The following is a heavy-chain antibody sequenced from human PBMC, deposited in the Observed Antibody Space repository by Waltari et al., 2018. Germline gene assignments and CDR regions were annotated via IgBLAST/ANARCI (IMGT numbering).Heavy chain of an antibody. CDR2: IYYSGST. V-gene: IGHV4-59*01. CDR3: ASLSSSSFDY. Sequence: QVQLQESGPGLVKPSETLSLTCPVSGGSISSYYWSWIRQPPGKGLEWIGYIYYSGSTNYNPSLKSRVTISVDTSKNQFSLKLSSVTAADTAVYYCASLSSSSFDYWGQGTLVTVSS. J-gene: IGHJ4*02. D-gene: IGHD6-6*01. CDR1: GGSISSYY.